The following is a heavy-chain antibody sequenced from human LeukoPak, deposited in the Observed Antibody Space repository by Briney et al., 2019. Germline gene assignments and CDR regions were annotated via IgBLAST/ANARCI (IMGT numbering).Heavy chain of an antibody. D-gene: IGHD6-13*01. Sequence: PGGSLRLSCAASGFTFSSYAMSWVRQAPGKGLEWVSAISGSGGSTYYADSVKGRFTISRDNSKNTLYLQMNSLRAEDTAVYYCAKDPYGAIYSRGEGYWGQGTLVTVSS. CDR1: GFTFSSYA. J-gene: IGHJ4*02. V-gene: IGHV3-23*01. CDR3: AKDPYGAIYSRGEGY. CDR2: ISGSGGST.